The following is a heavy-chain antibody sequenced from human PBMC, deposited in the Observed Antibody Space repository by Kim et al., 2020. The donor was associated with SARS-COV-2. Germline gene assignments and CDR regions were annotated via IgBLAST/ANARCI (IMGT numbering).Heavy chain of an antibody. D-gene: IGHD6-6*01. J-gene: IGHJ4*02. CDR2: IWYDGSNK. CDR3: ARDLPYSSSSEEGRGEGY. V-gene: IGHV3-33*01. Sequence: GGSLRLSCAASGFTFSSYGMHWVRQAPGKGLEWVAVIWYDGSNKYYADSVKGRFTISRDNSKNTLYLQMNSLRAEDTAVYYCARDLPYSSSSEEGRGEGYWGQGTLVTVSS. CDR1: GFTFSSYG.